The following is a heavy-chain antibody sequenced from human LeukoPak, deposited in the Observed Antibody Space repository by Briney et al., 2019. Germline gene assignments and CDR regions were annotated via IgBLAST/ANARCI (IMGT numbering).Heavy chain of an antibody. Sequence: SETLSLTCAVYGGSFSGYYWSWIRQPPGKGLEWIGEINNSGSTNYNPSLKSRVTISLDTSKNQFSLKLSSVTAADTAVYYCARMVYGDKDIVVVVAATFDYWGQGTLVTVSS. D-gene: IGHD2-15*01. CDR3: ARMVYGDKDIVVVVAATFDY. CDR2: INNSGST. J-gene: IGHJ4*02. CDR1: GGSFSGYY. V-gene: IGHV4-34*01.